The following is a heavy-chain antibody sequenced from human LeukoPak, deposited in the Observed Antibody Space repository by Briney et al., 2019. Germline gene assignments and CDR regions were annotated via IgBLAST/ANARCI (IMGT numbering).Heavy chain of an antibody. J-gene: IGHJ4*02. Sequence: GGSLRLSCAASGFTFSDYYMSWIRQAPGKGLEWVSYISPSSSSTTYADSVKGRFTISRDNAKNSLYLQMNSLRAEDTAVYYCARVGTIVAAGPPDYWGQGTLVTVSS. V-gene: IGHV3-11*05. CDR3: ARVGTIVAAGPPDY. CDR1: GFTFSDYY. CDR2: ISPSSSST. D-gene: IGHD6-13*01.